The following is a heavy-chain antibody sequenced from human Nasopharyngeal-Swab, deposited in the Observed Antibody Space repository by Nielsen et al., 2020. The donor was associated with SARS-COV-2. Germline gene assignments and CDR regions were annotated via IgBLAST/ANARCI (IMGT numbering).Heavy chain of an antibody. V-gene: IGHV1-69*04. J-gene: IGHJ4*02. CDR3: AREAGDSSGYTLVFWDS. D-gene: IGHD3-22*01. CDR2: IIPLFGIA. CDR1: GGTFSTYA. Sequence: SVKVSCKTYGGTFSTYAISWVRQAPGQGLEWMGRIIPLFGIANYAQKFQGRVTITADKSTSTAYMELSSLRSEETAVYYCAREAGDSSGYTLVFWDSWGQGTLVTVSS.